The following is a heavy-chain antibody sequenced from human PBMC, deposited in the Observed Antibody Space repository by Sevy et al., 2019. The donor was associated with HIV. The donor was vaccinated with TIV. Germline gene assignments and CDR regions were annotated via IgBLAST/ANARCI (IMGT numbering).Heavy chain of an antibody. J-gene: IGHJ4*02. D-gene: IGHD2-2*01. CDR2: ISYDGSNK. CDR1: GFTFSSYG. Sequence: GGSLRLSCAASGFTFSSYGMHWVRQAPGKGLEWVAVISYDGSNKYYADSVKGRFNISRDNSKNKLYLQMNSLRAEDTAVYYCAKDLYYKYCSSTSCYGFDYWGQGTLVTVSS. V-gene: IGHV3-30*18. CDR3: AKDLYYKYCSSTSCYGFDY.